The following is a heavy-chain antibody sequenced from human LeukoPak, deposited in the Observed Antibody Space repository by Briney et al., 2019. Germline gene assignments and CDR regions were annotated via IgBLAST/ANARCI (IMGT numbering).Heavy chain of an antibody. V-gene: IGHV3-9*01. Sequence: ALILSFAASGFPFEGYAMYLVRQAPGKGLEWVSRIRWNSCSIGYADSVKGRFTISRDNAKNSLYLQMNSLIPEDSALYYCAKSDSSGYPPSYWGQGTLVTVSS. D-gene: IGHD3-22*01. CDR1: GFPFEGYA. CDR2: IRWNSCSI. CDR3: AKSDSSGYPPSY. J-gene: IGHJ4*02.